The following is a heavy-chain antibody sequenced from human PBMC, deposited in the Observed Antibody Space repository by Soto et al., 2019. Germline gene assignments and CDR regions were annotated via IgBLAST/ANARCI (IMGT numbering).Heavy chain of an antibody. D-gene: IGHD2-8*02. Sequence: EVQLMESGGGLVQPGGSLRLSCAASGFSYSRYAMSWVRQAPGKGLEWVSGVSANGDTTNYADSVKGRFTISRDNSKNTVDLQMSSLSPEDAAVYYCVKGRGEGYCTGGSCSFDNWGQGTLVTVSS. V-gene: IGHV3-23*01. CDR3: VKGRGEGYCTGGSCSFDN. CDR1: GFSYSRYA. CDR2: VSANGDTT. J-gene: IGHJ4*02.